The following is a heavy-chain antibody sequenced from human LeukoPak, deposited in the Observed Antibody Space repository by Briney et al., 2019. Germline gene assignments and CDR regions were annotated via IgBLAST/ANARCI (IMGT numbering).Heavy chain of an antibody. J-gene: IGHJ4*02. CDR1: GFTFDDYA. CDR2: ISWNSGSI. Sequence: GGSLRLSCAASGFTFDDYAMHWVRQAPGKGLEWVSGISWNSGSIGYADSVKGRFTISRDDSENLLYLQMNSLRVEDTAVYYCARLPELPGFGDYWGQGTLVTVSS. CDR3: ARLPELPGFGDY. V-gene: IGHV3-9*01. D-gene: IGHD2-21*01.